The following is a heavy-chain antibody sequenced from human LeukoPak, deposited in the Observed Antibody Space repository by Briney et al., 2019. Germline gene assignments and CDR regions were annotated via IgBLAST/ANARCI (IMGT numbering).Heavy chain of an antibody. J-gene: IGHJ6*03. Sequence: PSETLSLTCAVYGGSFSGYYWSWIRQPPGKGLEWIGEINHSGSTNYNPSLKSRVTISVDTSKNQFSLKLSSVTAADTAVYYCARGLVKTTTMVRGYYYYMDVWGKGITVTVSS. D-gene: IGHD3-10*01. V-gene: IGHV4-34*01. CDR3: ARGLVKTTTMVRGYYYYMDV. CDR1: GGSFSGYY. CDR2: INHSGST.